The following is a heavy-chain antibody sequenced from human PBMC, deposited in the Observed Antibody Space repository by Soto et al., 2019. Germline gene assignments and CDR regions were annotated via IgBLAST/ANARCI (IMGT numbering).Heavy chain of an antibody. CDR2: MNPNSGNT. CDR1: GYTFTSYD. D-gene: IGHD6-13*01. J-gene: IGHJ5*02. CDR3: ARERSAAGTGWFDP. V-gene: IGHV1-8*01. Sequence: QVQLVQSGAEVKKPRASVKVSCKASGYTFTSYDINWVRKATGQGLEWMGWMNPNSGNTGYAQKFQGRVTMTRNTSISTAYMELSSLRSEDTAVYYCARERSAAGTGWFDPWGQGTLVTVSS.